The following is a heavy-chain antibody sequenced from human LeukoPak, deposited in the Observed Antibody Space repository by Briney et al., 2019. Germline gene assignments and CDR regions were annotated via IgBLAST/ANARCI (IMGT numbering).Heavy chain of an antibody. CDR1: GFTFSTYG. D-gene: IGHD3-10*01. CDR3: AKDRTPATRGVDY. Sequence: GGSLRLSCAASGFTFSTYGMHWVRQAPGKGLEWVAFIRYDGGNKDYADSVKGRFTISRDNSKNTLYLQMNSLRAEDTAVYYCAKDRTPATRGVDYWGQGTLVTVSS. CDR2: IRYDGGNK. V-gene: IGHV3-30*02. J-gene: IGHJ4*02.